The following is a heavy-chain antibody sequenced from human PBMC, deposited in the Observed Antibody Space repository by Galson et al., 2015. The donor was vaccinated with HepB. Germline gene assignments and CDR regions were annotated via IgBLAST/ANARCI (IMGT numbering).Heavy chain of an antibody. Sequence: CAISGDSVSSNSAAWNWIRQSPSRGLEWLGRTYYRSKWYNDYAVSVKSRITINPDTSKNQFSLQLNSVTPEDTAVYYCARGNEDIVVVPAATRRYGVDVWGQGTTVTVSS. D-gene: IGHD2-2*01. CDR3: ARGNEDIVVVPAATRRYGVDV. V-gene: IGHV6-1*01. J-gene: IGHJ6*02. CDR2: TYYRSKWYN. CDR1: GDSVSSNSAA.